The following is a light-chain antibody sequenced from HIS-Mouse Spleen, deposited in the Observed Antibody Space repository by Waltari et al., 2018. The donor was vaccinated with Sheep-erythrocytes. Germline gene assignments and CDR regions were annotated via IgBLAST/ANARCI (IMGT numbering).Light chain of an antibody. CDR3: MIWHSSAWV. CDR2: YKSDSDK. CDR1: RGLNVGTYR. J-gene: IGLJ3*02. V-gene: IGLV5-45*02. Sequence: QAVLTQPSSLSASPGASASLTCTFRRGLNVGTYRIYWYQQKPGSPPQYLLRYKSDSDKQQGSGVPSRFSGSKDASANAGILLISGLQSEDEADYYCMIWHSSAWVFGGGTKLTVL.